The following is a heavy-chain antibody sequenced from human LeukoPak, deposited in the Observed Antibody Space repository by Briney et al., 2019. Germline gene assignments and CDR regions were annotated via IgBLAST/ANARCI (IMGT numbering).Heavy chain of an antibody. V-gene: IGHV1-46*01. Sequence: ASVKVSCKASGYTFTSYAMNWVRQAPGQGLEWMGVINPSGGSTTYPQKFQGRVTMTTDMSTNTLYMELSSLRSEDTAVYFCAGEGFCSGSICYSFDYWGQGTLVTVSS. CDR2: INPSGGST. J-gene: IGHJ4*02. CDR1: GYTFTSYA. D-gene: IGHD2-15*01. CDR3: AGEGFCSGSICYSFDY.